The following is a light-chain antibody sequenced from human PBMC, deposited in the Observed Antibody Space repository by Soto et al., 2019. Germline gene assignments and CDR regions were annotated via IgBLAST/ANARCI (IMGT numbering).Light chain of an antibody. V-gene: IGKV3-11*01. CDR2: DAS. CDR1: QSVSSY. J-gene: IGKJ5*01. CDR3: QQRSNWPPIT. Sequence: PGKRATLSCMASQSVSSYLAWYQQKPGQAPRLLIYDASNRATGIPARFSGSGSGTDFTLTISSLEPEDFAVYYCQQRSNWPPITFGQGTRLEIK.